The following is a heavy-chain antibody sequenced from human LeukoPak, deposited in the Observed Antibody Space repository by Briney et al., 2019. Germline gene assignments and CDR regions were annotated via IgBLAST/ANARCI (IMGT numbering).Heavy chain of an antibody. V-gene: IGHV1-2*02. CDR2: INPDSGGT. Sequence: ASVKVSCKASGYTFNDYYMHWVRQAPGQGLEWMGRINPDSGGTDYAQKFQGRVTMTRDTSISTAYMDLSRLRSDDTAVYYCARGFVRYFDWLPPSRFDPWGQGTLVTVSS. CDR3: ARGFVRYFDWLPPSRFDP. J-gene: IGHJ5*02. D-gene: IGHD3-9*01. CDR1: GYTFNDYY.